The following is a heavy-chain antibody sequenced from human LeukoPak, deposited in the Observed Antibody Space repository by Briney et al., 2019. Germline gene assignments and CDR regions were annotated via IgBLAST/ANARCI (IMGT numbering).Heavy chain of an antibody. V-gene: IGHV3-21*01. D-gene: IGHD2-2*01. CDR2: ISSSSSYI. Sequence: GGSLRLSCAASGFTFSSYSMNWVRQAPGKGLEWVSSISSSSSYIYYADSVKGRFTISRDNAKNSLYLQMNSLRAQDTAVYYCARDWVVPAATAFDIWGQGTMVTVSS. CDR3: ARDWVVPAATAFDI. J-gene: IGHJ3*02. CDR1: GFTFSSYS.